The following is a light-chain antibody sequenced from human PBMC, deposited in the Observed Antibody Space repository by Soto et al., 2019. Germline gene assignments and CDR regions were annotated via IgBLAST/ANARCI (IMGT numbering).Light chain of an antibody. V-gene: IGLV2-14*01. Sequence: QSVLTQPASVSGSPGQSITISCTGTSSDVGGYNYVSWYQQHPGKAPKLLIYEVSDRPSGVSNRFSGSKSGNTASLTISGFQAEDEADYYCSSYRSSSTLGVFGGGTKLTVL. J-gene: IGLJ2*01. CDR2: EVS. CDR3: SSYRSSSTLGV. CDR1: SSDVGGYNY.